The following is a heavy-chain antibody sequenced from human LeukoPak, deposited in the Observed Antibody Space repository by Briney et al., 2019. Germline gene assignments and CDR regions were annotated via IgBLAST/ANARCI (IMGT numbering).Heavy chain of an antibody. D-gene: IGHD3-10*01. CDR1: GFTFNTFG. CDR2: ISYDGNKE. V-gene: IGHV3-30*18. J-gene: IGHJ4*02. Sequence: GGSLRLSCAASGFTFNTFGIHWVRQAPGKGQDWVAVISYDGNKEYYADSVRGRFTISRDNSKNTPYLQMNSLRAEDTAVYYCAKDREPAGRKNYYGSGSRESYFDYWGQGTLVTVSS. CDR3: AKDREPAGRKNYYGSGSRESYFDY.